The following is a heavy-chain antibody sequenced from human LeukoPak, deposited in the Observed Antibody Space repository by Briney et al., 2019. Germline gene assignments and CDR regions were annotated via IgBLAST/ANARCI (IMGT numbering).Heavy chain of an antibody. D-gene: IGHD2-15*01. Sequence: GGSLRLSCAASGFTFSSYAMHWARQAPGKGLEWIAFISYNGDTTYYADSVKGRFTISRDNSKNTQFLQMNSLRAEDTAVYYCLGYCSGGSCYSGGYWGQGTLVTVSS. CDR1: GFTFSSYA. CDR3: LGYCSGGSCYSGGY. V-gene: IGHV3-30-3*01. J-gene: IGHJ4*02. CDR2: ISYNGDTT.